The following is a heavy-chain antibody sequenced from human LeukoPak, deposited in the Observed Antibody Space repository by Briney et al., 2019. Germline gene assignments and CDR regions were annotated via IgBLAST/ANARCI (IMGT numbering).Heavy chain of an antibody. CDR2: IYYSGST. J-gene: IGHJ3*02. Sequence: SETLSLTCTVSGGSISSYYWSWIRQPPGKGLEWIGYIYYSGSTNYNPSLKSRVTISVDTSKNQFSLKLSSVTAADTAVYYCARAPSGSYGAFDIWGQGTMVTVSS. V-gene: IGHV4-59*01. CDR1: GGSISSYY. CDR3: ARAPSGSYGAFDI. D-gene: IGHD1-26*01.